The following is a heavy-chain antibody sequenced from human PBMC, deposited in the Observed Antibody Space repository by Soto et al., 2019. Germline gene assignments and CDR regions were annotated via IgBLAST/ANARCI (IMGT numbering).Heavy chain of an antibody. J-gene: IGHJ5*02. CDR2: IYYSGST. V-gene: IGHV4-31*03. CDR3: ARVRYCSGGSCYPRFDP. Sequence: QVQLQESGPGLVKPSQTLSLTCTVSGGSISSGGYYWSWTRQHPGKGLEWIGYIYYSGSTYYNPSLKSRVTISVDTSKNQFSLKLSSVTAADTAVYYCARVRYCSGGSCYPRFDPWGQGTLVTVSS. D-gene: IGHD2-15*01. CDR1: GGSISSGGYY.